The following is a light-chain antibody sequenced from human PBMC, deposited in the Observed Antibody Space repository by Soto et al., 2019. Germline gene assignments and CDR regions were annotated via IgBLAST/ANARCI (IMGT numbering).Light chain of an antibody. Sequence: DIQMTQSPSTLSAAVGDRFTITCRASQSISSWLAWYQQKPGKAPKLLIYKASTLESGVPSRFSGRGSGTEFTLTISSLQPDDFATYYCQQYDKYAWTFGQGTKVDI. J-gene: IGKJ1*01. CDR3: QQYDKYAWT. V-gene: IGKV1-5*03. CDR1: QSISSW. CDR2: KAS.